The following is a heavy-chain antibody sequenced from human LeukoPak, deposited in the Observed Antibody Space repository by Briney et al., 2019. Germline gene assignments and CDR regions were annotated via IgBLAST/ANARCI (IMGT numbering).Heavy chain of an antibody. CDR1: GGTLSSYG. J-gene: IGHJ4*02. V-gene: IGHV1-69*13. D-gene: IGHD3-22*01. CDR2: IIAIFGTA. CDR3: ARNHLNYYDSSGYYFDY. Sequence: SVKVSCKASGGTLSSYGISRVRQATGQGLEWMGGIIAIFGTANYAQKFQGRVTITADESTSTAYMELSSLRSEDTAVYYCARNHLNYYDSSGYYFDYWGQGTLVTVSS.